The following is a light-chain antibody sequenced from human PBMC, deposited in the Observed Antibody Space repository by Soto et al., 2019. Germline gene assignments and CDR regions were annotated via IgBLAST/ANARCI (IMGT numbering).Light chain of an antibody. CDR1: QSVATSQ. CDR2: GAS. Sequence: EIVLTQSPGTLSLSPGERATLFCRASQSVATSQLAWYQQKPGQAPRLLIGASSRATGVPDRFIASGSGTDFTLTISRLEPEDFAVYYCQHFASSPRTFGRGTTVEIK. J-gene: IGKJ1*01. CDR3: QHFASSPRT. V-gene: IGKV3-20*01.